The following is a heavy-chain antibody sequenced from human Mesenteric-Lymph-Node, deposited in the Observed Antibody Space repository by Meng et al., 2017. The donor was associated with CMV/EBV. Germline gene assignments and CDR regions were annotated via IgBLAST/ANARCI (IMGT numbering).Heavy chain of an antibody. CDR3: ARDWGWGWFDP. D-gene: IGHD7-27*01. CDR1: GYTFTSYY. V-gene: IGHV1-46*01. J-gene: IGHJ5*02. Sequence: ASVKVSCKASGYTFTSYYMHWVRQAPGQGLEWMGIINPSGGSTSYAQKFQGRVTMTRNTSISTAYMELSSLRSEDTAVYYCARDWGWGWFDPWGQGTLVTVSS. CDR2: INPSGGST.